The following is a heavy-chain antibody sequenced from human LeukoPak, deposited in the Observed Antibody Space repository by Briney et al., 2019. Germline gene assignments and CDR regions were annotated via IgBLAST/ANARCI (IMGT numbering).Heavy chain of an antibody. CDR2: ISYAGSNT. J-gene: IGHJ4*02. Sequence: GRSLRLSCAASGFTFSSYAMHWVRQAPGKGLEWIALISYAGSNTYYADSVKGRFTISRDNSKNTLYLQMNSLRPEDTAVYYCARGSPSAGWFDYFDYWGQGSLVTVSS. V-gene: IGHV3-30-3*01. CDR1: GFTFSSYA. D-gene: IGHD3-10*01. CDR3: ARGSPSAGWFDYFDY.